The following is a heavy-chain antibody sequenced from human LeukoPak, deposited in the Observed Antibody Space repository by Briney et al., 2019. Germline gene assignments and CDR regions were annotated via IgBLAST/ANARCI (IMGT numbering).Heavy chain of an antibody. CDR2: IKQDGSEK. Sequence: PGGSLRLSCAASGFTFSSYWMSWVRQAPGKGLEWVANIKQDGSEKYYVDSVKGRFTISRDNAKNSLYLQMNSLRAEDTAVYYCARRYDYGDFYDAFDIWGQGTMVTVSS. V-gene: IGHV3-7*01. CDR3: ARRYDYGDFYDAFDI. CDR1: GFTFSSYW. D-gene: IGHD4-17*01. J-gene: IGHJ3*02.